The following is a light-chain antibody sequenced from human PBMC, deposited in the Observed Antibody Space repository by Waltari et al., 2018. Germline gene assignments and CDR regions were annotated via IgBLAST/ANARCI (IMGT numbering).Light chain of an antibody. J-gene: IGKJ1*01. Sequence: DVVMNQSPLSLSVTLGQSASISCRSSQALVYKDGNIYLNWFHQRPGQPPRRLIYSVSKRDSGDPDRFSGSGSGTDFTLRISRVEAEDVGVYYCMQGTHWPWTFGQGTKVEIK. CDR3: MQGTHWPWT. V-gene: IGKV2-30*01. CDR1: QALVYKDGNIY. CDR2: SVS.